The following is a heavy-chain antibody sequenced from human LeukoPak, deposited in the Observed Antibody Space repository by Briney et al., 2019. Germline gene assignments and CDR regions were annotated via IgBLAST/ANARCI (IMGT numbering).Heavy chain of an antibody. CDR1: GFTFSRYS. V-gene: IGHV3-21*01. D-gene: IGHD1-26*01. CDR3: ARPIPTLSIVGANGLAFDI. J-gene: IGHJ3*02. Sequence: KPGGSLRLSCAASGFTFSRYSMNWVRQAPGKGLEWVSSISSSSSYIYYADSVKGRFTISRDNAKNSLYLQMNSLRAEDTAVYYCARPIPTLSIVGANGLAFDIWGQGTMVTVSS. CDR2: ISSSSSYI.